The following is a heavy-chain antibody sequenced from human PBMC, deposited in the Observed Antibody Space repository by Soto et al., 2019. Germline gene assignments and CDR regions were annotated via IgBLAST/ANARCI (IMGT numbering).Heavy chain of an antibody. CDR3: ARDIGLTFGRHYYYYGMDV. J-gene: IGHJ6*02. V-gene: IGHV3-21*01. CDR1: GFTFSSYS. D-gene: IGHD3-10*01. CDR2: ISSRSSYK. Sequence: GGSLRLSCAASGFTFSSYSMNWVRQAPGKGLEWVSSISSRSSYKYYADSVKGRFTISRDNAKNSLYLQMNSLRAEDTAVYYCARDIGLTFGRHYYYYGMDVWGQGTTVTVSS.